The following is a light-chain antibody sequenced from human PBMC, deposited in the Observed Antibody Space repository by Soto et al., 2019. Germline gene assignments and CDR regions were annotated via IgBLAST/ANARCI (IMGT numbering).Light chain of an antibody. Sequence: DIPMTQSPSSLSASVGDRVTITCRASQSISSYLNWYQQKPGKAPKLLIYAASSLQSGVPSRFSGSGSGTDFTLTISSLQPEDFATYYCQQSYSTLQPTFGGGTKVEIK. CDR1: QSISSY. V-gene: IGKV1-39*01. CDR2: AAS. CDR3: QQSYSTLQPT. J-gene: IGKJ4*01.